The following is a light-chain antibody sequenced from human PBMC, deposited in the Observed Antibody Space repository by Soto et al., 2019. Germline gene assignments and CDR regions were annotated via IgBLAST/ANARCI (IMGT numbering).Light chain of an antibody. Sequence: AIPMTQSPSSLSASVGDRVTLPCRASPGIRDELGWYQQKAGKAPNLLISAASRLQSGVPSRFSGRGSGTDFTLTISSLQPEDFATYYCLQDYDYPRTFGQGSKVDIK. J-gene: IGKJ1*01. CDR1: PGIRDE. CDR2: AAS. V-gene: IGKV1-6*01. CDR3: LQDYDYPRT.